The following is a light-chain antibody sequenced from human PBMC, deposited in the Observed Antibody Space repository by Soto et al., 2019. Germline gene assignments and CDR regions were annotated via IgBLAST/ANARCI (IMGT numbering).Light chain of an antibody. CDR3: QQRHNWPIT. CDR1: QTIRGL. J-gene: IGKJ5*01. CDR2: DTS. V-gene: IGKV3-11*01. Sequence: EIVLTQSPATLSLSPGERATLSCRTSQTIRGLLNWYQQRPGQAPRLLIYDTSNRATDIPARVSGSGSGTYFILTISSLDPEDFGVYFCQQRHNWPITFGQGTRLDIK.